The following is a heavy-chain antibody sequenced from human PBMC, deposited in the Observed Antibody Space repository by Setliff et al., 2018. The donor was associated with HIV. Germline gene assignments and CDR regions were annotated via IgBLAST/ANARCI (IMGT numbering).Heavy chain of an antibody. CDR3: ARGSRHRLDYDVWSGVYKGGNWFDP. V-gene: IGHV4-4*02. CDR1: SGSISGDNW. D-gene: IGHD3-3*01. Sequence: SETLSLTCTVSSGSISGDNWWSWVRQPPGKGLEWIGEITHSGRTNYSPSLKSRVTMSQDTPKNQFALKLKSVTASDTAVYYFARGSRHRLDYDVWSGVYKGGNWFDPWGQGTLVTVSS. CDR2: ITHSGRT. J-gene: IGHJ5*02.